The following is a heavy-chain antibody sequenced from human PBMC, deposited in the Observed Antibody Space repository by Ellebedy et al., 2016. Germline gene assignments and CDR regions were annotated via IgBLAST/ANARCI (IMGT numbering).Heavy chain of an antibody. D-gene: IGHD4-17*01. J-gene: IGHJ4*02. CDR2: IYPGDSDT. V-gene: IGHV5-51*01. Sequence: KVSCXGSGYSFISYWIGWVRQMPGKGLEWMGFIYPGDSDTRYSPSFQGQVTISADKSISTAYLQWSSLKASDTAMYYCARAYGDYFDSWGQGTLVTVSS. CDR3: ARAYGDYFDS. CDR1: GYSFISYW.